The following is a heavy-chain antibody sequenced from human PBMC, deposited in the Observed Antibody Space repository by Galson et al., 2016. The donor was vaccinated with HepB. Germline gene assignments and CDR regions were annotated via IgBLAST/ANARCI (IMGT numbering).Heavy chain of an antibody. J-gene: IGHJ5*02. V-gene: IGHV3-9*01. D-gene: IGHD3-3*01. CDR1: GFTFGDYA. CDR2: ISWNSGSI. Sequence: SLRLSCAASGFTFGDYAMHWVRQAPGKGLEWVSGISWNSGSIGYAASVKVRFPLSRDHAPNSLYLQMNSLRAEATALYYCAKDTRNDFWSGYPFNWFDPWGQVTLVTVSS. CDR3: AKDTRNDFWSGYPFNWFDP.